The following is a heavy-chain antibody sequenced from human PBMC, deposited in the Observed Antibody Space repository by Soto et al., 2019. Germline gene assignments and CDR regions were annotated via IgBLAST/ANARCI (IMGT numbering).Heavy chain of an antibody. V-gene: IGHV4-4*07. Sequence: SETLSLTCTVSGGSISGHYWSWIRQPAGKGLEWIGRIYSSGNTNYNPSLKSRVTMSIDTSKNQFFLKLTSVTAADTALYYCAKGPRSSDWYSIDYWGQGTLVTVSS. CDR2: IYSSGNT. CDR3: AKGPRSSDWYSIDY. J-gene: IGHJ4*02. D-gene: IGHD2-2*01. CDR1: GGSISGHY.